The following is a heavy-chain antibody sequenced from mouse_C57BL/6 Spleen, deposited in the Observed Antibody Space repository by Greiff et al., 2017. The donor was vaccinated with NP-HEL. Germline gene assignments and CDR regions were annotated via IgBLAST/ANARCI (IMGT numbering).Heavy chain of an antibody. CDR1: GYTFTDYE. CDR2: IDPETGGT. J-gene: IGHJ2*01. Sequence: LQQSGAELVRPGASVTLSCKASGYTFTDYEMHWVKQTPVHGLEWIGAIDPETGGTAYNQKFKGKAILTADKSSSTAYMELRSLTSEDSAVYYCTRSKTVVADFDYWGQGTTLTVSS. V-gene: IGHV1-15*01. D-gene: IGHD1-1*01. CDR3: TRSKTVVADFDY.